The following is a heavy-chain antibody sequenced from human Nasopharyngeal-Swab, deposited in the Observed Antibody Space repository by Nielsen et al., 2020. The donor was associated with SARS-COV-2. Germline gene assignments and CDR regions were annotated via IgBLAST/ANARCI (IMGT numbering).Heavy chain of an antibody. D-gene: IGHD6-13*01. CDR2: IYPDDSDT. V-gene: IGHV5-51*01. CDR3: ARLGPIESTDTTAAFDI. J-gene: IGHJ3*02. Sequence: GESLKISCKGSGYSFTNYWIGWVRQMPGKGLEWMGIIYPDDSDTRYSPSLQGQVTISVDKSISTAYLQWSSLKASGTAMYYCARLGPIESTDTTAAFDIWGQGTMVTVSS. CDR1: GYSFTNYW.